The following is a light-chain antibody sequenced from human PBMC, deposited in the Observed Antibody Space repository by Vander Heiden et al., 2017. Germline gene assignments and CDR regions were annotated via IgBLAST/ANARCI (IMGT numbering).Light chain of an antibody. Sequence: IQMTQSPSSLSAYVGDRVTITCRASQSISSDLNWYQQKPGKAPKLLIYTASSLQSGVPSRFSGSGSGTDFTLTISRLQPEDFATYYCQQSDSPPRTFGQGTKVEVK. CDR3: QQSDSPPRT. CDR1: QSISSD. V-gene: IGKV1-39*01. CDR2: TAS. J-gene: IGKJ1*01.